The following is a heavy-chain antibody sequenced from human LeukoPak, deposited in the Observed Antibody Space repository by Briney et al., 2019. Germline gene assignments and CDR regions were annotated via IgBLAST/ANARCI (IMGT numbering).Heavy chain of an antibody. V-gene: IGHV3-33*01. J-gene: IGHJ5*02. CDR2: ISYDGSKE. CDR3: TRESRRALGPFDP. CDR1: GLTFSSYG. D-gene: IGHD1-14*01. Sequence: PGGSLRLSCAASGLTFSSYGMHWVRQAPGKGLEWVAVISYDGSKEYYADSVKGRFTISRDNSKNTVDLQMNSLRADDTAEYYCTRESRRALGPFDPWGQGTLVTVSS.